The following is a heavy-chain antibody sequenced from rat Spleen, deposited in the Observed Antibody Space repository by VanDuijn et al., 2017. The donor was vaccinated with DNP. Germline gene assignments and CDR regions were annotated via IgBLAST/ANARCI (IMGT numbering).Heavy chain of an antibody. V-gene: IGHV5-25*01. J-gene: IGHJ3*01. D-gene: IGHD1-10*01. CDR2: ITTSGDST. CDR1: GFTFTDND. Sequence: EVQLVESGGGLVQPGGSLRLSCVASGFTFTDNDMAWVRQAPKKGLEWVASITTSGDSTYSPDSVKGRFTISRDNAKNTLYLQMNSLRSEDTATYYCATQGQLGITWFAYWGQGTLVTVSS. CDR3: ATQGQLGITWFAY.